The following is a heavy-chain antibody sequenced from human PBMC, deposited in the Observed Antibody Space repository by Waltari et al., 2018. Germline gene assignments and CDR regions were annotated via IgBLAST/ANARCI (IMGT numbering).Heavy chain of an antibody. Sequence: QVQLQESGPGLVKPSETLSLTCTVSGYSISSGSYWGWIRQPPGKGLEWIGSIYHSGSTYYNPSLKSRVTISVDTSKNQFSLKLSSVTAADTAVYYCQYSSSQDAFDIWGQGTMVTVSS. D-gene: IGHD6-6*01. CDR1: GYSISSGSY. CDR3: QYSSSQDAFDI. CDR2: IYHSGST. J-gene: IGHJ3*02. V-gene: IGHV4-38-2*02.